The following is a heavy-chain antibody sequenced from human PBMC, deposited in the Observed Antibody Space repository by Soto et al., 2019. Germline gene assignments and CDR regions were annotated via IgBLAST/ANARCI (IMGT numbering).Heavy chain of an antibody. D-gene: IGHD6-19*01. J-gene: IGHJ4*02. CDR1: GLTFSSYG. Sequence: GGSLRLSCAASGLTFSSYGMDWVRQAPGKGLEWVAVISYDGSNKYYADSVKGRFTISRDNSKNTLYLQMNSLRAEDTAVYYCAKDSWSSGWGVYYFDYWGQGTLVTVSS. V-gene: IGHV3-30*18. CDR3: AKDSWSSGWGVYYFDY. CDR2: ISYDGSNK.